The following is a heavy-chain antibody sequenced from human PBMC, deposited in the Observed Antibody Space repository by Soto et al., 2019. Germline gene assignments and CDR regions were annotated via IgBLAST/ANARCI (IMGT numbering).Heavy chain of an antibody. CDR2: IYYSGST. CDR3: ARERGFAATQNYYYYYYMDV. V-gene: IGHV4-31*03. CDR1: GGSISSGGYY. Sequence: QVQLQESGPGLVKPSQTLSLTCTVSGGSISSGGYYWSWIRQHPGKGLEWIGYIYYSGSTYYNPSLKRRVTISVDTSKNQFSLKLSSVTAADTAVYYCARERGFAATQNYYYYYYMDVWGKGTTVTVSS. J-gene: IGHJ6*03. D-gene: IGHD6-25*01.